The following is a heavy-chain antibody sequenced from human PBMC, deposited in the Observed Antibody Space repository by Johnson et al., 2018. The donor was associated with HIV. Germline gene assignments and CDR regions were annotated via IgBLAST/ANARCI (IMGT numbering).Heavy chain of an antibody. CDR1: GFTFSTYG. V-gene: IGHV3-NL1*01. D-gene: IGHD5-18*01. CDR2: IYSGGST. Sequence: QVQLVESGGGVVQPGRSLRLSCAASGFTFSTYGMHWVRQAPGKGLEWVAVIYSGGSTNYADSVKGRFTISRDNSKNTLHLQMNSLKPEDTAVYYCAKDRGYSYEWGFDAFDIWGQGTMVTVSP. J-gene: IGHJ3*02. CDR3: AKDRGYSYEWGFDAFDI.